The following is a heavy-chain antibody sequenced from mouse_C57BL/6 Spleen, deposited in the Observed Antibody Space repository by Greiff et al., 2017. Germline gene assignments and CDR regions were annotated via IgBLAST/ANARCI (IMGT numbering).Heavy chain of an antibody. D-gene: IGHD2-10*02. CDR1: GYAFSSSW. J-gene: IGHJ4*01. CDR2: IYPGDGDT. Sequence: VKLQESGPELVKPGASVKISCKASGYAFSSSWMNWVKQRPGKGLEWIGRIYPGDGDTNYNGKFKGKATLTADKSSSTAYMQLSSLTSEDSAVYFCAREGYGYAMDYWGQGTSVTVSS. CDR3: AREGYGYAMDY. V-gene: IGHV1-82*01.